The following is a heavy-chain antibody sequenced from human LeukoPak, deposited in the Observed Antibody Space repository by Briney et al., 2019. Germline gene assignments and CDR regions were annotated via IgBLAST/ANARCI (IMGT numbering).Heavy chain of an antibody. V-gene: IGHV4-59*01. J-gene: IGHJ4*02. CDR1: GGSISPYY. Sequence: SETLSLTCTVSGGSISPYYWSWIRQPPGRGWEGMGYIYYSGSTNYNPSLKSRVTISVDTSKNQFSLRLSSVTAADTAVYYCARARGYCSSTSCSLDFGYWGQGTLVTVSS. CDR2: IYYSGST. CDR3: ARARGYCSSTSCSLDFGY. D-gene: IGHD2-2*01.